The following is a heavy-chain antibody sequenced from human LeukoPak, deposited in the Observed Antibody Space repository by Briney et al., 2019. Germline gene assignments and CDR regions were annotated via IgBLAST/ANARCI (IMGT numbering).Heavy chain of an antibody. CDR1: GFTFSSYG. Sequence: GGSLRLSCAASGFTFSSYGMHWVRQAPGKGLEWVAVISYDGSNKYYADSVKGRFTISRDNSKNTLYLQMNSLRAEDTAVYYCARCPGGDAFDIWGQGTMVTVSS. J-gene: IGHJ3*02. CDR2: ISYDGSNK. CDR3: ARCPGGDAFDI. V-gene: IGHV3-30*03.